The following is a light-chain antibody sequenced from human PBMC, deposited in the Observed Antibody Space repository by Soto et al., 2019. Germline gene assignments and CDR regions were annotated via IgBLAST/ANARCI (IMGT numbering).Light chain of an antibody. Sequence: QSMLTPPRSVSGTRGQWVTISYSRGNSDIGSNTVFWFQHVPGTAPRLLIYTNNQRPSGVPDRFSGSKSDTSASLAISGLQSEDEADYFCATWEGICNVCVFVGGTKFIV. J-gene: IGLJ3*02. CDR1: NSDIGSNT. CDR2: TNN. V-gene: IGLV1-44*01. CDR3: ATWEGICNVCV.